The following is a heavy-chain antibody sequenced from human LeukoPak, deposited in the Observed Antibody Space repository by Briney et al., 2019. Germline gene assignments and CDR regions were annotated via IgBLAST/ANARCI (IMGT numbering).Heavy chain of an antibody. Sequence: SETLSLTCAVYGGSISSSSYYWGWIRQPPGKGLEWIGSIYYSGSTYYNPSLKSRVTISVDTSKNQFSLKLSSVTAADTAVYYCARGFRIEAAGTPWFDPWGQGTLVTVSS. CDR1: GGSISSSSYY. V-gene: IGHV4-39*07. D-gene: IGHD6-13*01. J-gene: IGHJ5*02. CDR2: IYYSGST. CDR3: ARGFRIEAAGTPWFDP.